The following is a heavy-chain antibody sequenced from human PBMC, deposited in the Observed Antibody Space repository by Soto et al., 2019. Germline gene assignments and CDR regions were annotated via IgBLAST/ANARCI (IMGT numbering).Heavy chain of an antibody. CDR3: TPDPILAAAGGSDP. Sequence: ESGGGLVKPGGSLRLSCEASGFTFIYAWMNWVRQAPGKGLEWVGHIKSNTDGGTTDYAAPVNGRFTISRDDSKTTLYLQMNSLKTEDTAVYYCTPDPILAAAGGSDPWGQGTLVTVSS. V-gene: IGHV3-15*01. D-gene: IGHD6-13*01. J-gene: IGHJ5*02. CDR2: IKSNTDGGTT. CDR1: GFTFIYAW.